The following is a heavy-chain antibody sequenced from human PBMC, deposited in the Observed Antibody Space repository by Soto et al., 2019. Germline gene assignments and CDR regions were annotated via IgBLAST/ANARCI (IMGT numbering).Heavy chain of an antibody. CDR3: AREVTTFSYYFDY. V-gene: IGHV1-69*04. D-gene: IGHD3-16*01. CDR2: IIPILGIA. CDR1: GGTFSSYT. J-gene: IGHJ4*02. Sequence: GASVKVSCKASGGTFSSYTISWVRQAPGQGLEWMGRIIPILGIANYAQKFQGRVTITADKSTSTAYMELSSLRSEDTAVYYCAREVTTFSYYFDYWGQGTLVTVSS.